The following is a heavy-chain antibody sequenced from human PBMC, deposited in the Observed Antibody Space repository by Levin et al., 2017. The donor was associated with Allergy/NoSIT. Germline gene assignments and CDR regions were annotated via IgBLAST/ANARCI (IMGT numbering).Heavy chain of an antibody. Sequence: TLSLTCTFSGFSLSTSGMCVSWIRQPPGKALEWLALIDWDDDKYYSTSLKTRLTISKDTSKNQVVLTMTNMDPVDTATYYCARSYGDSGSYFDAFDIWGQGTMVTVSS. D-gene: IGHD1-26*01. CDR2: IDWDDDK. V-gene: IGHV2-70*01. J-gene: IGHJ3*02. CDR1: GFSLSTSGMC. CDR3: ARSYGDSGSYFDAFDI.